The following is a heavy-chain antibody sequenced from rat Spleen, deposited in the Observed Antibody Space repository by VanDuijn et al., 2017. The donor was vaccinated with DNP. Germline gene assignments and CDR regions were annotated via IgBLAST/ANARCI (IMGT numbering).Heavy chain of an antibody. CDR2: ISPSGGST. CDR1: GFTFSNYG. CDR3: TTGIPTWFAY. V-gene: IGHV5-19*01. Sequence: EVQLVESGGGLVQPGRSLKLSCAASGFTFSNYGMHWIRQAPTKGLEWVASISPSGGSTYYRDSLKDRFTISRDNAKSTLYLQMDCLRSEDTATYYCTTGIPTWFAYWGQGTLVTVSS. D-gene: IGHD1-4*01. J-gene: IGHJ3*01.